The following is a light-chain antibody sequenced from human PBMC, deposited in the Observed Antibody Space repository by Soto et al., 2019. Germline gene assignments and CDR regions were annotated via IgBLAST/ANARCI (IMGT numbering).Light chain of an antibody. CDR2: GTS. Sequence: EIVLTQSPGTLSVSPGERATLSCRASQTISSNYLAWYQQKPGQAPSLLIYGTSSRATGIPDRFSGSGSGTDFTVTIGRLEPEDSAIYYCPQDVSGTFGRGAKVEIK. V-gene: IGKV3-20*01. J-gene: IGKJ1*01. CDR1: QTISSNY. CDR3: PQDVSGT.